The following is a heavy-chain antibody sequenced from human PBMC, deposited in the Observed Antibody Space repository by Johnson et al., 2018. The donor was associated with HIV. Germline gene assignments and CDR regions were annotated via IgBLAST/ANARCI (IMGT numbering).Heavy chain of an antibody. CDR2: ISWNSGSI. CDR1: GFTFDDYA. CDR3: ARDQSEVDAFDI. J-gene: IGHJ3*02. Sequence: LVESGGGLVQPGRSLRLSCAASGFTFDDYAMHWVRQAPGKGLEWVSGISWNSGSIGYADSVKGRFTISRDNAKNSLYLQMNSMRAEDTAVYYCARDQSEVDAFDIWGQGTMVTVSS. V-gene: IGHV3-9*01.